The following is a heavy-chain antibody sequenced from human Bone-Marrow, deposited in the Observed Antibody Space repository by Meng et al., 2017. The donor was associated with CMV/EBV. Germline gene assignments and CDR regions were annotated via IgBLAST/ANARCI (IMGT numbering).Heavy chain of an antibody. CDR1: GFTFDDYG. D-gene: IGHD3-3*01. V-gene: IGHV3-20*04. Sequence: GESLKISCAASGFTFDDYGMSWGRQAPGKGLEWVSGINWNGGSTGFADSVKGRFTISRDNAKNSLYLQMNSLRAEDTALYYCAGGPGLITIFGVVRYYYYYGMDVWGQGTTVTVSS. J-gene: IGHJ6*02. CDR2: INWNGGST. CDR3: AGGPGLITIFGVVRYYYYYGMDV.